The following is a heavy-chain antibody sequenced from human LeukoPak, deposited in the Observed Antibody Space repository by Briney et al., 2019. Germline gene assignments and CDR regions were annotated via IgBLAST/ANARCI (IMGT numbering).Heavy chain of an antibody. D-gene: IGHD1-14*01. CDR3: ARHPTSFRVHGNFDY. CDR1: GGSISSYY. CDR2: IYYSGST. V-gene: IGHV4-59*08. J-gene: IGHJ4*02. Sequence: NPSETLSLTCAVSGGSISSYYWSWIRQPPGKGLEWIGYIYYSGSTNYNPSLKSRVTISVDTSKNQFSLKLSSVTAADTAVYYCARHPTSFRVHGNFDYWGQGTLVTVSS.